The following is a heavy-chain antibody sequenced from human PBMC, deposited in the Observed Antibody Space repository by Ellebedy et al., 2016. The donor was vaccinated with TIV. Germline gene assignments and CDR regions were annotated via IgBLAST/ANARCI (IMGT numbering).Heavy chain of an antibody. CDR1: GGSISNYY. J-gene: IGHJ4*02. CDR3: ARGGTITAGTPVPEY. V-gene: IGHV4-59*08. D-gene: IGHD3-9*01. Sequence: SETLSLTCTVSGGSISNYYWTWIRQPPGKGLEWIGYIFYTGSTSYDPSLKSRVTISIDTPKNQFSLKLNSVTAADTAVYYCARGGTITAGTPVPEYWGQGTLVTVSP. CDR2: IFYTGST.